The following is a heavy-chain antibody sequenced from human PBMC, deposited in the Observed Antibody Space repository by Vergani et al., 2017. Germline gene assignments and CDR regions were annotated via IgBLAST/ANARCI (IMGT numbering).Heavy chain of an antibody. CDR2: IYSGGST. V-gene: IGHV3-66*02. CDR1: GFTVSSNY. Sequence: EVQLVESGGGLVKPGGSLRLSCAASGFTVSSNYMSWVRQAPGKGLEWVSVIYSGGSTYYADSVKGRFTISRNNAKNTLYLQMNSLRAEDTAVYYCARDHHDNLTGYYPSGAFDIWGQGTMVTVSS. CDR3: ARDHHDNLTGYYPSGAFDI. J-gene: IGHJ3*02. D-gene: IGHD3-9*01.